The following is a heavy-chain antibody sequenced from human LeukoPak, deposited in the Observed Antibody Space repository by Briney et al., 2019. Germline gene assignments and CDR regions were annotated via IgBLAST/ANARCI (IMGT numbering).Heavy chain of an antibody. J-gene: IGHJ4*02. CDR2: IYYSGST. CDR3: ARWDHYDSSGYHSDY. V-gene: IGHV4-59*01. D-gene: IGHD3-22*01. CDR1: GGSISSYY. Sequence: SETLSLTCTVSGGSISSYYWSWIRQPPGKGLECIGYIYYSGSTNYNPSLKSRVTISVDTSKNQFSLKLSSVTAADTAVYYCARWDHYDSSGYHSDYWGQGTLVTVSS.